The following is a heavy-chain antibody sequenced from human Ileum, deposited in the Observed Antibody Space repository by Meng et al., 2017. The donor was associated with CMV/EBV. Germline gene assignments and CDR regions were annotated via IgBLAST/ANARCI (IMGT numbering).Heavy chain of an antibody. V-gene: IGHV4-34*01. CDR1: ADSFTGYH. Sequence: QGQLQQWGAEVLKPSATPSPTHTVSADSFTGYHWTWIRQPPGKGPEWIGEINYRGSIHYNPSLESRVTISLDMSTNQLSLKLNSVTAADTAVYYCVRGNWVSDFWGQGTLVTVSS. CDR2: INYRGSI. J-gene: IGHJ4*02. CDR3: VRGNWVSDF. D-gene: IGHD7-27*01.